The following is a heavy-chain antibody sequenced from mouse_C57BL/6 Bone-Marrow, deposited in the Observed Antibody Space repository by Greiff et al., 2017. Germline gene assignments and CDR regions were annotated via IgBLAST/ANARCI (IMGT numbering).Heavy chain of an antibody. J-gene: IGHJ4*01. CDR2: IYPGDGDT. V-gene: IGHV1-82*01. CDR1: GYAFSSSW. Sequence: VQRVESGPELVKPGASVKISCKASGYAFSSSWMNWVKQRPGKGLEWIGRIYPGDGDTNYNGKFKGTATLTADKSASTADMQLSGLTSGDSAVYVCARSRRAMDYWGQGTSVTVSS. CDR3: ARSRRAMDY.